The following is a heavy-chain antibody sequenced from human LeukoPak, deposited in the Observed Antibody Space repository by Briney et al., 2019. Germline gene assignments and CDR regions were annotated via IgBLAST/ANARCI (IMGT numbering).Heavy chain of an antibody. CDR2: ISHSGTT. D-gene: IGHD4-11*01. CDR3: ARERPMTTGSYFDL. Sequence: SETLSLTCTVSGGSMNNNNYFWDWDWIRQPPGKGLEWIGSISHSGTTLFNSSLMSRVTISKDTSKNQFSLKVTSVTAADTAVYFCARERPMTTGSYFDLWGQGFLVTVSS. J-gene: IGHJ4*02. V-gene: IGHV4-39*07. CDR1: GGSMNNNNYFWD.